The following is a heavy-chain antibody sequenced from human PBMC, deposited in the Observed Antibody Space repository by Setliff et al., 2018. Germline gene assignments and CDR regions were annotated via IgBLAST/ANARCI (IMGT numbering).Heavy chain of an antibody. CDR2: IKQDGSEK. CDR3: ARDGGEY. D-gene: IGHD3-16*01. J-gene: IGHJ4*02. Sequence: TSETLSLTCTVSGGSISSGGYYWSWVRQAPGKGLEWVANIKQDGSEKYYVDSVKGRFTISRDNAKNSLYLQMNSLRAEDTAVYYCARDGGEYWGQGTLVTVSS. V-gene: IGHV3-7*01. CDR1: GGSISSGGYY.